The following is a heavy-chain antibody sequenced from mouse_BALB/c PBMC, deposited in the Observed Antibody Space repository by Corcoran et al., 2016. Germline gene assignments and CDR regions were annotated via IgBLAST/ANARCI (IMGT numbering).Heavy chain of an antibody. CDR3: ASYCNPLYYYARDY. V-gene: IGHV14-3*02. D-gene: IGHD2-10*02. Sequence: EVQLQQSGAELVKPGASVKLSCTASGFNIKDTYMHWVKQRPEQGLEWIGRIDPANGNTKYDPKFQGKATITADTSSNTAYLQLSSLTSEDTAVYYCASYCNPLYYYARDYWGQGTSVTVSS. CDR2: IDPANGNT. CDR1: GFNIKDTY. J-gene: IGHJ4*01.